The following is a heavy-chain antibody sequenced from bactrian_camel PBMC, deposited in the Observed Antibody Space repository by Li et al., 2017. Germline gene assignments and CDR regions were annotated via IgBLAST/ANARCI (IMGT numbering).Heavy chain of an antibody. CDR3: VARMAGTDNPYND. CDR1: GYISSRHC. V-gene: IGHV3S9*01. Sequence: HVQLVESGGGLVQPGGSLRLSCTHSGYISSRHCMGWLRQAPGKAREGIAGIRRDGDEYYAGSVKGRFTISQDNAKNTVYLQILSLKSEDTALYYCVARMAGTDNPYNDWGQGTQVTVS. CDR2: IRRDGDE. J-gene: IGHJ4*01.